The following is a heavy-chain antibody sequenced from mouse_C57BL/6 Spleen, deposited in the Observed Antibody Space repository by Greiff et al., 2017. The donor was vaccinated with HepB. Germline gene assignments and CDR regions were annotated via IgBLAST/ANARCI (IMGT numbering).Heavy chain of an antibody. Sequence: QVHVKQPGAELVKPGASVKMSCKASGYTFTSYWITWVKQRPGQGLEWIGDIYPGSGSTNYNEKFKSKATLTVDTSSSTAYMQLSSLTSEDSAVYYCARRGGATAFDYWGQGTTLTVSS. V-gene: IGHV1-55*01. CDR1: GYTFTSYW. CDR3: ARRGGATAFDY. D-gene: IGHD1-2*01. J-gene: IGHJ2*01. CDR2: IYPGSGST.